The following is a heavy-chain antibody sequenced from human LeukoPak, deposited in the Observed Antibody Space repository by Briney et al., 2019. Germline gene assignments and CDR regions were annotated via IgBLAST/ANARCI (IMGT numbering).Heavy chain of an antibody. CDR2: INPTSVDT. CDR3: ARIINYYDSSGYYRD. Sequence: ASVKVSCKASGYTFIGYYMHWVRQAPGQGLEFMGWINPTSVDTNYAQKFQGRVTMTTDTSTSTAYMELRSLRSDDTAVYYCARIINYYDSSGYYRDWGQGTLVTVSS. D-gene: IGHD3-22*01. V-gene: IGHV1-2*02. CDR1: GYTFIGYY. J-gene: IGHJ4*02.